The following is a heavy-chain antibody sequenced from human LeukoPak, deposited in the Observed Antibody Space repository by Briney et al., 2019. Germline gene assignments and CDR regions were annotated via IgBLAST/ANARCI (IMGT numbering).Heavy chain of an antibody. V-gene: IGHV3-7*01. CDR3: ARDHAYRTDY. D-gene: IGHD2-2*01. CDR1: GFSFSNDW. CDR2: INQDESKK. Sequence: GGTLRLSCAASGFSFSNDWMCWVRQAPGKGLEWVANINQDESKKYYVDSVKGRFTISRDNAKNSLYLQMSSLRAEDTAVYYCARDHAYRTDYWGQGTLVTVSS. J-gene: IGHJ4*02.